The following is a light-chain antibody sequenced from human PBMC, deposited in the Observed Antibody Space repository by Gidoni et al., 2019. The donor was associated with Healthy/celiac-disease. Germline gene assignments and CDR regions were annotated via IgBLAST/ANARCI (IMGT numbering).Light chain of an antibody. CDR2: GPT. J-gene: IGKJ2*01. CDR3: LQHGNFPLYT. CDR1: QEIDDG. Sequence: DTTLTQSPAFMSATTGDKVNISCKASQEIDDGMNWYHQKPGETAIFIIQGPTTLVPGISPRVSGSGYGTDFTLTNNNIESEDAAYYFCLQHGNFPLYTFGQGTKLEIK. V-gene: IGKV5-2*01.